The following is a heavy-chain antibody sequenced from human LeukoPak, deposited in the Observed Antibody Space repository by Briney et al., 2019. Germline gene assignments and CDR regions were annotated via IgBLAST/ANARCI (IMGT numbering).Heavy chain of an antibody. CDR2: ISSSGSTI. CDR3: ARDSYCSSTSCYTFAY. Sequence: GGSLRLSCAASGFTFSDYYMSWIRQAPGKGLEWVSYISSSGSTIYYADSVKGRFTISRDNAKNSLYLQMNSLRAEDTAVYYCARDSYCSSTSCYTFAYWGQGTLVTVSS. CDR1: GFTFSDYY. D-gene: IGHD2-2*02. J-gene: IGHJ4*02. V-gene: IGHV3-11*01.